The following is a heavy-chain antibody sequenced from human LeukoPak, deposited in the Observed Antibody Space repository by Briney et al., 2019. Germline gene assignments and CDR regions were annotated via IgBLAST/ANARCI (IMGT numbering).Heavy chain of an antibody. J-gene: IGHJ4*02. D-gene: IGHD3-10*01. Sequence: RSGGSLRLSCAASGFTFDDYGMSWVRQAPGKGLEWVSGINWNGGSTGYADSVKGRFTISRDNAKNSLYLQMNSLRAEDTAVYYCARLAYYGSGSYYISAFDYWGQGTLVTVSS. CDR3: ARLAYYGSGSYYISAFDY. V-gene: IGHV3-20*04. CDR2: INWNGGST. CDR1: GFTFDDYG.